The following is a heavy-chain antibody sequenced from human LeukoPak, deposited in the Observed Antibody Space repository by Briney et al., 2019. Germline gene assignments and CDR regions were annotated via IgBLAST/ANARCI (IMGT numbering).Heavy chain of an antibody. V-gene: IGHV4-59*08. CDR1: GGPISSYY. CDR2: IYYSGST. J-gene: IGHJ4*02. D-gene: IGHD4-17*01. CDR3: ARLYISPYGDYRYFDY. Sequence: SETLSLTCTVSGGPISSYYWSWIRQPPGKGLEWIGYIYYSGSTNYNPSLKSRVTISVDTSKNQFSLKLSSVTAADTAVYYCARLYISPYGDYRYFDYWGQGTLVTVSS.